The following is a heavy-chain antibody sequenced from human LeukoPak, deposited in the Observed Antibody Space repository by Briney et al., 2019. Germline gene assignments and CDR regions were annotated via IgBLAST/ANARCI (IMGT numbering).Heavy chain of an antibody. CDR1: GYTFTSYG. CDR3: ARSGDPYQLLPSSDY. J-gene: IGHJ4*02. Sequence: GASVKVSCKASGYTFTSYGISWVRQAPGQGLEWMGWISAYNGNTNYAQKLQGRVTMTTDTSTSTAYMELRSLRSDDTAVYYCARSGDPYQLLPSSDYWGQGTLVTVSS. CDR2: ISAYNGNT. D-gene: IGHD2-2*01. V-gene: IGHV1-18*01.